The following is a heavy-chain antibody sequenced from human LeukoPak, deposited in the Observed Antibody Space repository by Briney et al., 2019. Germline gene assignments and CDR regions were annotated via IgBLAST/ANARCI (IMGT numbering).Heavy chain of an antibody. CDR2: IYYSGIT. J-gene: IGHJ5*02. CDR3: ARRNGHSWDVGNWFDP. Sequence: SETLSLTCTVSGGSISSSSYYWGWIRQPPGMGLEWIGSIYYSGITYYNSSLKSRATVSVDTSRNQFFLHLISVTAADTAVYYCARRNGHSWDVGNWFDPWGQGTLVTVSS. V-gene: IGHV4-39*01. CDR1: GGSISSSSYY. D-gene: IGHD6-13*01.